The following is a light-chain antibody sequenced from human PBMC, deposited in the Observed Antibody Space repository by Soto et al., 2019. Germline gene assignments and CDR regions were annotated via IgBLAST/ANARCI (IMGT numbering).Light chain of an antibody. Sequence: QSVLTQPPSVSGAPGQRVTISCTGSSSNIGAGYDVHWYQQLPGTAPNLLIYGNSNRPSGVPDRFSGSKSGTSASLAITGLQAEDEADYYCQSYDSSLSYYVFGTGTKLTVL. CDR3: QSYDSSLSYYV. CDR1: SSNIGAGYD. CDR2: GNS. V-gene: IGLV1-40*01. J-gene: IGLJ1*01.